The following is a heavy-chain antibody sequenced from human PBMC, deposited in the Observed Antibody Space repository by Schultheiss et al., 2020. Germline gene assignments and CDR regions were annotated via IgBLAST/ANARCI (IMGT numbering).Heavy chain of an antibody. CDR2: ISGSGGST. J-gene: IGHJ6*02. V-gene: IGHV3-23*01. CDR3: AREPSTAAHPPYGMDV. D-gene: IGHD2-2*01. CDR1: GFTFSSYA. Sequence: GGSLRLSCAASGFTFSSYAMHWVRQAPGKGLEWVSAISGSGGSTYYADSVKGRFTISRDNSKNTLYLQMNSLRAEDTAVYYCAREPSTAAHPPYGMDVWGQGTTVTVSS.